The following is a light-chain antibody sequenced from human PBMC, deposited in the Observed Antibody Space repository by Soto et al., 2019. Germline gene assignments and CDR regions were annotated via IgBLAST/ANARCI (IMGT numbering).Light chain of an antibody. Sequence: QSVLTQPPSVSGAPGQRVTISCTGSSSNIGGGYDVHWYQQVPGTAPKLLIYGNSNRPSGVPDRFSGSKSGTSASLAITGLQPEDEGYYYCCSYGGGRTPLGFGGGTKLTVL. CDR2: GNS. CDR3: CSYGGGRTPLG. CDR1: SSNIGGGYD. J-gene: IGLJ2*01. V-gene: IGLV1-40*01.